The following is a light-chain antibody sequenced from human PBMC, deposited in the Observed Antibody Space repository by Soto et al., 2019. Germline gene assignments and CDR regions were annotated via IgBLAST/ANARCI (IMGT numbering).Light chain of an antibody. Sequence: IVLTQSPGTLSLSPGERATLSCRASQGLTSNFLAWYQQKPGQAPSLLIYGASNRATGVPDRFSGGGSGTDFTLTISRLEPEEFAVYFCQQYVTAPRTFGQGTKVEIK. V-gene: IGKV3-20*01. J-gene: IGKJ1*01. CDR2: GAS. CDR1: QGLTSNF. CDR3: QQYVTAPRT.